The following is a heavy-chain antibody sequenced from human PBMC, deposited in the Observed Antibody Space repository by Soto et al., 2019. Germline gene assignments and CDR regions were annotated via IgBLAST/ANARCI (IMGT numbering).Heavy chain of an antibody. J-gene: IGHJ4*02. CDR1: GYTLTSYG. V-gene: IGHV1-18*01. Sequence: QVQLVQSGAEVKKPGASVKVSCKASGYTLTSYGISWARQAHGQGLEWMGWISAYNGNTNYAQKLQGRVTMTTDTATSTAYMELRSRRSDDTAVYYCARYKGDGSGSYYGYWGQGTLVTVAS. CDR3: ARYKGDGSGSYYGY. CDR2: ISAYNGNT. D-gene: IGHD3-10*01.